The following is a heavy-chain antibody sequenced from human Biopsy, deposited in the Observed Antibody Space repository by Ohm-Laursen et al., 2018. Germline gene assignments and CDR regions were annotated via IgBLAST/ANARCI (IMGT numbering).Heavy chain of an antibody. D-gene: IGHD6-25*01. Sequence: ASVKVSCKTSGYKFTSYGMSWVRQAPGQGFEWMGRISGYNGNTNYAQKFQGRITTTIDAPTSTGYIDLRSLKSDDTAVYYCTRIAAAGWDDYWGQGTLVTVSS. V-gene: IGHV1-18*01. J-gene: IGHJ4*02. CDR1: GYKFTSYG. CDR3: TRIAAAGWDDY. CDR2: ISGYNGNT.